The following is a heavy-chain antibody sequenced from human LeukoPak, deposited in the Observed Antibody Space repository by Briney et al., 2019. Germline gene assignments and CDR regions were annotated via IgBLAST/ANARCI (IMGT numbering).Heavy chain of an antibody. CDR1: GGSISSGSYY. V-gene: IGHV4-61*02. CDR2: IYTSGST. D-gene: IGHD3-10*01. CDR3: ARDHSDGSGTK. J-gene: IGHJ4*02. Sequence: SETLSLTCTVSGGSISSGSYYWRWIRQPAGKGLEWIGRIYTSGSTNYNPSLKSRVTISVDTSKNQFSLKLSSVTGADTAVYYCARDHSDGSGTKWGQGTLVTVSS.